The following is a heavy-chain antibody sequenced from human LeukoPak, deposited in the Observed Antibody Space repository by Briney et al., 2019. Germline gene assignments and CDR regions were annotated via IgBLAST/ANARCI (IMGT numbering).Heavy chain of an antibody. CDR2: ISRSTSYI. V-gene: IGHV3-21*01. J-gene: IGHJ5*02. D-gene: IGHD3-10*01. CDR3: ASDRASTT. CDR1: GFTFSSYS. Sequence: GGSLRLSCAASGFTFSSYSMNWVRQAPGKGLEWGSSISRSTSYIYYADSVRGRFTISRDNAKNSLYLQMNSLRAEDTAVYYCASDRASTTWGQGTLVTVSS.